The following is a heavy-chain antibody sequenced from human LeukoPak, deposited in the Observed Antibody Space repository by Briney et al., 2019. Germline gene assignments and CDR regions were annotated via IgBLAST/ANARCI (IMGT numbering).Heavy chain of an antibody. Sequence: ASVKVSCKVSGYTLTELSMHWVRQAPGKGREWMGGFDPEDGETIYAQKFQGRVTMTEDTSTDTAYMELSSVRSEDTAVYYCATGRGYDFWSDLDYWGQGTLVTVSS. D-gene: IGHD3-3*01. CDR2: FDPEDGET. J-gene: IGHJ4*02. CDR1: GYTLTELS. CDR3: ATGRGYDFWSDLDY. V-gene: IGHV1-24*01.